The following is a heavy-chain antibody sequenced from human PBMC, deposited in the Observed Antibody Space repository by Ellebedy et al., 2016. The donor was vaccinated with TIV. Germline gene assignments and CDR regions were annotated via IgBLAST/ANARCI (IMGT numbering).Heavy chain of an antibody. CDR3: AAPFDCGGDCTVGMDV. Sequence: AASVKVSCKASGFTFTSSAMQWVRQARGQRLEWIGWIVVGSGNTNYAQKFQERVTITRDMSISTAYMELSSLRSEDTAVYYCAAPFDCGGDCTVGMDVWGQGTTVTVSS. CDR2: IVVGSGNT. CDR1: GFTFTSSA. V-gene: IGHV1-58*02. D-gene: IGHD2-21*02. J-gene: IGHJ6*02.